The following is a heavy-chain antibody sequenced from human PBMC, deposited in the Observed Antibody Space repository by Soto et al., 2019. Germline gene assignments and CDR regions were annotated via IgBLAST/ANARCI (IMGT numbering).Heavy chain of an antibody. CDR1: GFTFSRHT. CDR2: ISYDGSNK. Sequence: GGSLRLSCAASGFTFSRHTMHWVRQAPGKGLEWVASISYDGSNKYYADSVKGRFTISRDNPKNTLSVQMDSLRAEDTAVYYCARDRLRLGELSLLGYFDYWGQGTLVTVSS. V-gene: IGHV3-30*04. D-gene: IGHD3-16*02. J-gene: IGHJ4*02. CDR3: ARDRLRLGELSLLGYFDY.